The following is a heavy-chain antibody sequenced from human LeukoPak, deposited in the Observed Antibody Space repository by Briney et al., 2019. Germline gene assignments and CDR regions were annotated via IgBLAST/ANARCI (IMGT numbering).Heavy chain of an antibody. CDR2: IYTSGYT. Sequence: SETLSLTCSVSGDSITSYHRTWIRQPAGRALEWIGRIYTSGYTHYKSSLKSRVTISVDTSENQFSLKLTSVTAADTAVYYCARDRDCTGGSCYYVDVWGKGTTVTVSS. V-gene: IGHV4-4*07. D-gene: IGHD2-15*01. CDR1: GDSITSYH. CDR3: ARDRDCTGGSCYYVDV. J-gene: IGHJ6*03.